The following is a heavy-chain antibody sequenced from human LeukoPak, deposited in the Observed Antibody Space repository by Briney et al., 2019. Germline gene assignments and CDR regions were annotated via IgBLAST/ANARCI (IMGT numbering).Heavy chain of an antibody. CDR2: IYTSGST. J-gene: IGHJ6*03. CDR3: AREAGASGSYRRINYYYYYMDV. Sequence: KPSETLSLTCAVYGGSFSGYYWSWIRQPAGKGLEWIGRIYTSGSTNYNPSLKSRVTISVDTSKNQFSLKLSSVTAADTAVYYCAREAGASGSYRRINYYYYYMDVWGKGTTVTISS. CDR1: GGSFSGYY. D-gene: IGHD1-26*01. V-gene: IGHV4-4*07.